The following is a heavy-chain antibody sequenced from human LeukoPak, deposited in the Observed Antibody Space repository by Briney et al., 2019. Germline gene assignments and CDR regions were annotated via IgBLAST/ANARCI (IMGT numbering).Heavy chain of an antibody. CDR2: INPSGGST. D-gene: IGHD3-22*01. CDR3: AREQDYYDSSGYLPDY. J-gene: IGHJ4*02. Sequence: ASVKDSCKASGYTFTSYYMHWVRQAPGQGLEWMGIINPSGGSTSYAQKFQGRVTMTRDTSTSTVYMELSSLRSEDTAVYYCAREQDYYDSSGYLPDYWGQGTLVTVSS. CDR1: GYTFTSYY. V-gene: IGHV1-46*01.